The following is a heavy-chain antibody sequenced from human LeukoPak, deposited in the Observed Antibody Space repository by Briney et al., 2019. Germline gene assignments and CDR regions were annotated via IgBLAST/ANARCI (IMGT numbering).Heavy chain of an antibody. V-gene: IGHV3-49*04. D-gene: IGHD6-13*01. CDR2: IRSKAYGGTT. J-gene: IGHJ4*02. CDR1: GFTFGDYA. CDR3: TRDLYSSSWYRDFDY. Sequence: PGRSLRLSCTASGFTFGDYAMSWVRQAPGKGLEWVGFIRSKAYGGTTEYAASVKGRFTISRDDSKSIAHLQMNSLKTEDTAVYYCTRDLYSSSWYRDFDYWGQGTLVTVSS.